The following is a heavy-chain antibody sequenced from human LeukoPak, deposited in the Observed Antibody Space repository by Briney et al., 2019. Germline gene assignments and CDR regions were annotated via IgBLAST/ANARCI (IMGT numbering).Heavy chain of an antibody. D-gene: IGHD6-13*01. CDR3: ARGRVSSSTWYSTYYYYFYMDV. J-gene: IGHJ6*03. CDR1: GGSISSYY. CDR2: IYTSGST. Sequence: SETLSLTCSVSGGSISSYYWSWIRQPAGKGLEWIGRIYTSGSTNYNPSLNSRVTISRDTSKNDFSLRLTSVTATDTAVYFCARGRVSSSTWYSTYYYYFYMDVWGKGTTVIVSS. V-gene: IGHV4-4*07.